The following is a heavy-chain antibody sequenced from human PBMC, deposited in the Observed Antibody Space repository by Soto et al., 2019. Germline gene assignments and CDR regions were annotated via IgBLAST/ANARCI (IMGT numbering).Heavy chain of an antibody. CDR1: GFTFSSYG. Sequence: GGSLRLSCAASGFTFSSYGMHWVRQAPGKGLEWVAVISHDGSNKYYADSVKGRFTISRDNSKNTLYLQMNSLRAEDTAVYYCAKDRGVRGKIDYWGQGTLVTVSS. CDR2: ISHDGSNK. CDR3: AKDRGVRGKIDY. D-gene: IGHD3-10*01. J-gene: IGHJ4*02. V-gene: IGHV3-30*18.